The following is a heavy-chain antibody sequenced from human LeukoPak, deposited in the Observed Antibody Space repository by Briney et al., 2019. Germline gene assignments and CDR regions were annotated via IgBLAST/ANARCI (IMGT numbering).Heavy chain of an antibody. CDR2: IYYSGST. Sequence: SETLSLTCTVSGASISSYYWNWIRQPPGKGLEWIGYIYYSGSTDHTPSLKSRVTISLDTSKNQFSLKLTSVTAADTAVYYCARDQGSWWFDPWGQGTLVTVSS. CDR3: ARDQGSWWFDP. J-gene: IGHJ5*02. D-gene: IGHD1-26*01. CDR1: GASISSYY. V-gene: IGHV4-59*01.